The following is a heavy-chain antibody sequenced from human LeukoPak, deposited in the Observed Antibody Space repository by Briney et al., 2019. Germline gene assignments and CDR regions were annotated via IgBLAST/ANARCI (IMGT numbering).Heavy chain of an antibody. D-gene: IGHD3-10*01. V-gene: IGHV3-48*01. CDR1: GFTFSSYS. CDR2: ISSASNTI. CDR3: ARDGWFGDYNWFDP. J-gene: IGHJ5*02. Sequence: PGESLRLSXAASGFTFSSYSMNWVRQAPGKGLEWVSYISSASNTIYYADSVKGRFTISRDNAKNSLCLQMNSLRAEDTAMYYCARDGWFGDYNWFDPWDQGTLVTVSS.